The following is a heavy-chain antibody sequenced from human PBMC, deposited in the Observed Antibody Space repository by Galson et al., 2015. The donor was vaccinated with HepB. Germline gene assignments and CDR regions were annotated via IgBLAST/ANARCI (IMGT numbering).Heavy chain of an antibody. D-gene: IGHD5-12*01. Sequence: SVKVSCKASGCTFSSYTISWVRQAPGQGLEWMGRIIPILGIANYAQKFQGRVTITADKSTSTAYMELSSLRSEDTAVYYCARDLFEIDIVATGRDYWGQGTLVTVSS. V-gene: IGHV1-69*04. CDR1: GCTFSSYT. CDR3: ARDLFEIDIVATGRDY. CDR2: IIPILGIA. J-gene: IGHJ4*02.